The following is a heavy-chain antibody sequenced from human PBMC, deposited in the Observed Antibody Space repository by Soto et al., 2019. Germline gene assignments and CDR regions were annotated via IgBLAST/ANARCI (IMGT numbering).Heavy chain of an antibody. D-gene: IGHD3-10*01. V-gene: IGHV1-18*01. J-gene: IGHJ4*02. Sequence: ASVKVSCKASGYTFTSYGISWVRQAPGQGLEWMGWISAYNGNTNYAQKLQGRVTMTTDTSTSTAYMELRSLRSDDTAVYYCARTSANTAYYYGSGSYYNSWGQGTLVTVSS. CDR2: ISAYNGNT. CDR3: ARTSANTAYYYGSGSYYNS. CDR1: GYTFTSYG.